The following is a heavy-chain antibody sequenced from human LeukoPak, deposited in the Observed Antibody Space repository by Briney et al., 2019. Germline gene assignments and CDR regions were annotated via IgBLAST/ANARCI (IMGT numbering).Heavy chain of an antibody. CDR1: GFTFSSYA. CDR3: TTYPMVRGFY. D-gene: IGHD3-10*01. J-gene: IGHJ4*02. CDR2: IKSKTDGGTT. V-gene: IGHV3-15*01. Sequence: GGSLRLSCAASGFTFSSYAMSWVRQAPGKGLEWVGRIKSKTDGGTTDYAAPVKGRFTISRDDSKNTLYLQMNSLKTEDTAVYYCTTYPMVRGFYWGQGTLVTVSS.